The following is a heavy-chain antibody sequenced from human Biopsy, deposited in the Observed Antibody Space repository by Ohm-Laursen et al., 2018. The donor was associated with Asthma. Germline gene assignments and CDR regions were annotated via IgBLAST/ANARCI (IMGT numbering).Heavy chain of an antibody. J-gene: IGHJ6*02. CDR2: IYHSGPT. CDR1: GGSIISSSW. CDR3: AKIYDRLVLYGMDV. D-gene: IGHD6-19*01. V-gene: IGHV4-4*02. Sequence: PSDTLSLTWAVSGGSIISSSWWSWVRQTPGKGLEWIGEIYHSGPTNYNPSLKSRVTISVDKSKNQFSLKLPSVTAADTAVYYCAKIYDRLVLYGMDVWDQGTTVTVSS.